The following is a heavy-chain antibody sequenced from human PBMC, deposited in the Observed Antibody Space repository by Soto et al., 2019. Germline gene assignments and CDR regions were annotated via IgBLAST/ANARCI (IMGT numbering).Heavy chain of an antibody. D-gene: IGHD6-6*01. Sequence: PSETLSLTCAVYGGSFSGYYWSWIRQPPGKGLEWIGEINHSGSTNYNPSLKSRVTISVDTSKNQFSLKLSSVTAADTAVYYCAREKSIAARRRGWFDPWGQGTLVTVSS. CDR1: GGSFSGYY. V-gene: IGHV4-34*01. J-gene: IGHJ5*02. CDR3: AREKSIAARRRGWFDP. CDR2: INHSGST.